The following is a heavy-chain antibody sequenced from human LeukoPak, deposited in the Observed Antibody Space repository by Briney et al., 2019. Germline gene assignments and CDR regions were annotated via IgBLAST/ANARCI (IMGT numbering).Heavy chain of an antibody. J-gene: IGHJ4*02. CDR3: ARVGASLVPGGYFDY. V-gene: IGHV1-69*04. CDR1: GGTFSSYA. Sequence: ASVKVSCKASGGTFSSYAISWVRQAPGQGLEWMGRIIPILGIANYAQKFQGRVTITADKSTSTAYMELSSLRSEDPAVYYCARVGASLVPGGYFDYWGQGTLVTVSS. CDR2: IIPILGIA. D-gene: IGHD6-13*01.